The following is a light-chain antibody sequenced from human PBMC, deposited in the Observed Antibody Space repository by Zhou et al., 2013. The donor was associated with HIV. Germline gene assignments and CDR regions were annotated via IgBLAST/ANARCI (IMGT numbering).Light chain of an antibody. CDR3: QLYGT. V-gene: IGKV1-5*03. J-gene: IGKJ1*01. CDR2: KAS. Sequence: DIQMTQSPSTLSASVGERVTITCRASQNIRSWLAWYQQKPGKAPKLLIYKASSLETGVPSRFSGSGSGTEFTLTISSLQPDDFATYYCQLYGTFGQGTKVEI. CDR1: QNIRSW.